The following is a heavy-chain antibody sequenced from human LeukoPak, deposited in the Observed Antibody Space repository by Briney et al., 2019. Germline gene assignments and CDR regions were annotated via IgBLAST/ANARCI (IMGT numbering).Heavy chain of an antibody. Sequence: GGSLRLSCAASGFTFSSYGMNWVRQAPGKGLEWVSYISSSSTTIFYAESVKGRFTISRDNAKNSLYLQMNSLRAEDTAVYYCARDLLKWNDDWGQGTMVTVSS. CDR1: GFTFSSYG. J-gene: IGHJ3*01. CDR2: ISSSSTTI. D-gene: IGHD1-20*01. CDR3: ARDLLKWNDD. V-gene: IGHV3-48*01.